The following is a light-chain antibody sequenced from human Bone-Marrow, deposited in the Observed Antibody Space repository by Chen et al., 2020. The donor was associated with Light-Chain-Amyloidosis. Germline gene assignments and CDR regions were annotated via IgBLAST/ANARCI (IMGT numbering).Light chain of an antibody. CDR1: DLPTKY. CDR3: QSADSSGTDEVI. CDR2: RDT. V-gene: IGLV3-25*03. J-gene: IGLJ2*01. Sequence: SYELTQPPSVSVYPGQTARITCSGDDLPTKYSYWYQQKPGQAPVLVIHRDTERPSGISERFSGSSSGTTATLTISGGQAEDEADYHCQSADSSGTDEVIFGGGTKLTVL.